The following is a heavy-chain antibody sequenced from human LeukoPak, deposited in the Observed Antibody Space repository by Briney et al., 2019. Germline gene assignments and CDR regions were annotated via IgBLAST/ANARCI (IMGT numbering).Heavy chain of an antibody. J-gene: IGHJ4*02. V-gene: IGHV3-21*01. CDR3: ARELSRGITFGGVIAEEDY. Sequence: PGGSLRLSCAASGFTFSSYSMNWVRQAPGKGLEWVSSISSSSSYIYYADSVKGRFTISRDNAKNSLYLQMNSLRAEDTAVYYCARELSRGITFGGVIAEEDYWGQGTLVTVSS. CDR2: ISSSSSYI. D-gene: IGHD3-16*02. CDR1: GFTFSSYS.